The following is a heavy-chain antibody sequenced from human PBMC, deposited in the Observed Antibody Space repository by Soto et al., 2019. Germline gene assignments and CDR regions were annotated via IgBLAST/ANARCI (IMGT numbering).Heavy chain of an antibody. CDR2: IYYSGST. CDR3: ATYGSGTYKPTTFDY. D-gene: IGHD3-10*01. V-gene: IGHV4-31*03. Sequence: QVQLQESGPGLVKPSQTLSLTCTVSGGSISSGGYYWSWIRQHPGKGLEWIGYIYYSGSTYYNPSLKSRGTISVNTSKNQFSLKLSSVTAADTAVYYCATYGSGTYKPTTFDYWGQGTLVTVSS. J-gene: IGHJ4*02. CDR1: GGSISSGGYY.